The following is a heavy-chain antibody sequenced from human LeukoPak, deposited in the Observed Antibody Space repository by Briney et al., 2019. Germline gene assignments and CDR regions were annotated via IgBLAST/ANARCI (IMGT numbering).Heavy chain of an antibody. CDR1: GFTFSSYS. CDR3: ARDHCSSTSCYTDWFDP. J-gene: IGHJ5*02. V-gene: IGHV3-21*01. D-gene: IGHD2-2*02. Sequence: PGGSLRHSCAASGFTFSSYSMNWVRQAPGKGLEWVSSISSSSSYIYYADSVKGRFTISRDNAKNSLYLQMNSLRAEDTAVYYCARDHCSSTSCYTDWFDPWGQGTLVTVSS. CDR2: ISSSSSYI.